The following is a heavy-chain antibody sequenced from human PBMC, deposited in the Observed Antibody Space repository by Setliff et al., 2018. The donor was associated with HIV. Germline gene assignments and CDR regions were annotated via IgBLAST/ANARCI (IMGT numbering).Heavy chain of an antibody. CDR1: GFTFRNYG. J-gene: IGHJ5*02. Sequence: PGGSLRLSCAASGFTFRNYGMHWVRQAPGKGLEWVAVIYFDGSDRSYADSVKGRFTISRDNSKNTVYLEMNSLRGDDTAVYFCAKDRGQGYSGYYGCDSWGQGTLVTVSS. CDR2: IYFDGSDR. CDR3: AKDRGQGYSGYYGCDS. V-gene: IGHV3-30*18. D-gene: IGHD5-12*01.